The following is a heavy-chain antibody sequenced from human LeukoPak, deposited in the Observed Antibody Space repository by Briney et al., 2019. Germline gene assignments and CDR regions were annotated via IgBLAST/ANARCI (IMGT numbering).Heavy chain of an antibody. D-gene: IGHD3-10*01. Sequence: SETLSLTCTVSGGSINTPNYYWGWIRRPPGKGLEWIGSIYHSGSSYYNPSLKSRVTISVDTSKNQFSLKLTSVTAADTAVYFCARGGYYGSGNDFRFDPWGQGTLVTVSS. J-gene: IGHJ5*02. V-gene: IGHV4-39*07. CDR2: IYHSGSS. CDR3: ARGGYYGSGNDFRFDP. CDR1: GGSINTPNYY.